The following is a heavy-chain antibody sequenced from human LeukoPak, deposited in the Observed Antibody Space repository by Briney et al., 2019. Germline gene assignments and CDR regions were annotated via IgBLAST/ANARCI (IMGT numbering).Heavy chain of an antibody. CDR3: ARGGKYYYYGMDV. J-gene: IGHJ6*02. V-gene: IGHV4-34*01. D-gene: IGHD1-26*01. Sequence: SETLSLTCAVYGGSFSGYYWSWIRQPPGKGLEWIGEINHSGSTNYNPSLKGRVTISVDTSKNQFSLKLSSVTAADTAVYYCARGGKYYYYGMDVWGQGTTVTVSS. CDR1: GGSFSGYY. CDR2: INHSGST.